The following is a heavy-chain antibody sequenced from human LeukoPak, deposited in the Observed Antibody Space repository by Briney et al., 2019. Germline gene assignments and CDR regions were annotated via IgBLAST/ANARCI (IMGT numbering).Heavy chain of an antibody. D-gene: IGHD6-13*01. V-gene: IGHV3-9*01. CDR2: ISWNSGSI. CDR3: AKDAGD. Sequence: GRSLRLSCPASGFTFDDYAMHWVRQAPGKGLEWVSGISWNSGSIGYADSVKGRFTISRDNAKNSLYLQMNSLRAEDTALYYCAKDAGDWAQGTLVTVSS. J-gene: IGHJ4*02. CDR1: GFTFDDYA.